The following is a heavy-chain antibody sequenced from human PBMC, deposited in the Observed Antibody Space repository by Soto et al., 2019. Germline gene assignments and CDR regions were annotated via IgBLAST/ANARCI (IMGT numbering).Heavy chain of an antibody. V-gene: IGHV3-66*01. CDR2: FYSGGST. J-gene: IGHJ4*02. Sequence: PGGSLRLCGASSGFTVSGDYMSWVRQAPGKGLEWVSGFYSGGSTYYADCVKGRFTISRDNSKNTLYLQMNSLRAEDTAVYYCARGHSSSWYDFDYWGQGNLGT. CDR3: ARGHSSSWYDFDY. D-gene: IGHD6-13*01. CDR1: GFTVSGDY.